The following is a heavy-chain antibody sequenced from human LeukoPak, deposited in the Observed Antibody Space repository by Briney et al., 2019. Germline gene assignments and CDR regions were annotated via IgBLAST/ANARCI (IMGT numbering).Heavy chain of an antibody. V-gene: IGHV3-23*01. Sequence: GWSLRLSCAASGFTFSSYAMSWVRQAPGKVLEWVSAISGSDGSTYYADSVKGRFTISRDNSKNTLYLQMNSLRAEDTDVYYCAKSVAVLTGYYADYWGQGTLVTVSS. CDR1: GFTFSSYA. CDR2: ISGSDGST. D-gene: IGHD3-9*01. CDR3: AKSVAVLTGYYADY. J-gene: IGHJ4*02.